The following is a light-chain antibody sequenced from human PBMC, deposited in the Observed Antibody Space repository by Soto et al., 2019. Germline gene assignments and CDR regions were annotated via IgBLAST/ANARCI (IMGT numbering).Light chain of an antibody. CDR1: SSDVGTYIY. CDR3: CSYAGSFTYV. Sequence: QSALTQPRSVSRSPGQSVTIPCTGTSSDVGTYIYVSWYQQLPGKAPKVMIYDVSKRPSGVPDRFSGSKSGNTASLTISGLQADDEADYYCCSYAGSFTYVFGTGTKLTVL. V-gene: IGLV2-11*01. CDR2: DVS. J-gene: IGLJ1*01.